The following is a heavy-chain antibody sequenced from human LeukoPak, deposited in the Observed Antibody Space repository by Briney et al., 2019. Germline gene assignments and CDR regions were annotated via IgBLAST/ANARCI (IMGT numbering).Heavy chain of an antibody. J-gene: IGHJ4*02. CDR3: ARSLEDSGFLHLFDY. V-gene: IGHV3-66*01. CDR2: LYSGGST. CDR1: GFSVSSNY. Sequence: GGSLRLSCAASGFSVSSNYMSWVRQAPGKGLEWVSVLYSGGSTYYADSVKGRFTISRDNSKNTLFLQMNSLRAEDTAVYYCARSLEDSGFLHLFDYWGQGTLVTVSS. D-gene: IGHD3-22*01.